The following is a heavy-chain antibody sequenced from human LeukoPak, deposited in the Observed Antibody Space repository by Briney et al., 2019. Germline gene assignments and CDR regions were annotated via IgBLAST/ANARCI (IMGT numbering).Heavy chain of an antibody. Sequence: ASVKVSCKASGYTFTGYYMHWVRQAPGQGLEWMGWINPNSGGTNYAQKFQGRVTMTRDTSISTAYMELSRLRSDDTAVYYCATKKYSWPGKGGDYYYYYMDVWGKGTTVTVSS. D-gene: IGHD2-15*01. CDR3: ATKKYSWPGKGGDYYYYYMDV. J-gene: IGHJ6*03. CDR2: INPNSGGT. V-gene: IGHV1-2*02. CDR1: GYTFTGYY.